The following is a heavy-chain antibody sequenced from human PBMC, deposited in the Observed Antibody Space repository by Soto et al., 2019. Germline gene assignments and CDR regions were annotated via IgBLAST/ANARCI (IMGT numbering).Heavy chain of an antibody. CDR1: GFTFSSYW. CDR2: IKQDGSEK. CDR3: AREIYYYDSSGPSQDWFDP. Sequence: GGSLRLSCAASGFTFSSYWMSWVRQAPGKGLEWVANIKQDGSEKYYVDSVKGRFTISRDNAKNSLYLQMNSLRAEDTAVYYCAREIYYYDSSGPSQDWFDPWGQGTLVTVSS. D-gene: IGHD3-22*01. J-gene: IGHJ5*02. V-gene: IGHV3-7*01.